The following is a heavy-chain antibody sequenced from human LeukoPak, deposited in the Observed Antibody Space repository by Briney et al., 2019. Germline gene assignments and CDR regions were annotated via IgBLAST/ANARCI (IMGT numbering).Heavy chain of an antibody. J-gene: IGHJ4*02. CDR3: ATRGIAAAGNIFDY. D-gene: IGHD6-13*01. CDR1: GFTVSSNY. Sequence: GSLRLSCAASGFTVSSNYMSWVRQAPGKGLEWIGEINHSGSTNYNPSLKSRVTISVDASKNQFSLKLSSVTAADTAVYYCATRGIAAAGNIFDYWGQGTLVTVSS. CDR2: INHSGST. V-gene: IGHV4-34*08.